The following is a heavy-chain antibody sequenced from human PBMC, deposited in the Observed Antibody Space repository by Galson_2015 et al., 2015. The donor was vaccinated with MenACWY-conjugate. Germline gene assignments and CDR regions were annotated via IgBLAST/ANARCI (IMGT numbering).Heavy chain of an antibody. CDR3: ARDPPPRDYAVDL. CDR1: GFTVSTNY. V-gene: IGHV3-66*01. Sequence: SLRLSCAASGFTVSTNYMSWVRQAPGKGLEWVSVIYSAGSTYYADSVKGRFTISRDISKNTLYLQMNCLRADDTAVHFCARDPPPRDYAVDLWGQGTMVTVSS. J-gene: IGHJ3*01. CDR2: IYSAGST. D-gene: IGHD5-24*01.